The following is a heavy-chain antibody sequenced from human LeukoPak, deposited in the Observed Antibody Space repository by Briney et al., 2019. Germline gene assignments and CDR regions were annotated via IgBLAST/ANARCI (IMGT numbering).Heavy chain of an antibody. Sequence: GGSLRLSCEASGFTFSSYAMHWVRQAPGKGLEWVAVISYDGSNKYYADSVKGRFSISRDNSKNTLYLQMNSLRAEDTAVYSCARIGYSISWSGDYWGQGSLVTVSS. CDR1: GFTFSSYA. J-gene: IGHJ4*02. D-gene: IGHD6-13*01. CDR3: ARIGYSISWSGDY. V-gene: IGHV3-30-3*01. CDR2: ISYDGSNK.